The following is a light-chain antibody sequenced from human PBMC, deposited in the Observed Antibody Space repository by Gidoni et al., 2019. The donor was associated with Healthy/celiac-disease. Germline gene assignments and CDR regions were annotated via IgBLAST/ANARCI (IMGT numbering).Light chain of an antibody. J-gene: IGKJ4*01. CDR1: QSVSSN. CDR2: GAS. CDR3: QQYNNWPPLT. V-gene: IGKV3-15*01. Sequence: EIVMTHPPATLPVSPGERATLSCRASQSVSSNLAWYQQKPGQAPRLLIYGASTRATGIPARFSGSGSGTEFTLTISSLQSEDFAVYYCQQYNNWPPLTFXGXTKVEIK.